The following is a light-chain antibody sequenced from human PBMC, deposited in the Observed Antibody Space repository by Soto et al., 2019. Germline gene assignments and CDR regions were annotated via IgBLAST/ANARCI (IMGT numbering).Light chain of an antibody. CDR3: CSYAGSPYV. Sequence: QSALTQPASVSGSPGQSITISCTGTSSDVGSYNLVSWYQQHPGKAPKRMISEGNPRPSGISNRFSGSKSGNTASLTISLLQAEDEADYYCCSYAGSPYVFGTGTKVTVL. CDR2: EGN. J-gene: IGLJ1*01. V-gene: IGLV2-23*01. CDR1: SSDVGSYNL.